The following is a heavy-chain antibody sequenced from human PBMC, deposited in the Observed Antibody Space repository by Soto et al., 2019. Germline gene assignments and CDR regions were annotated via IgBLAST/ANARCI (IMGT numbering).Heavy chain of an antibody. CDR1: GESISSSSYY. Sequence: PSETLSLTCIVSGESISSSSYYWGWIRQPPGKGLEWIGSIYYSGRTYYNPSFKSRVTISIDTSKNQFSLKLSSVTATDTAVYYCAKTYYESSGYLFDSWGQGTLVTVSS. CDR3: AKTYYESSGYLFDS. V-gene: IGHV4-39*01. CDR2: IYYSGRT. J-gene: IGHJ4*02. D-gene: IGHD3-22*01.